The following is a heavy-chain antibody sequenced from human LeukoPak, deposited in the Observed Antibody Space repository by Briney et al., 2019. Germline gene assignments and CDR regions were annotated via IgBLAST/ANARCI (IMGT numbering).Heavy chain of an antibody. CDR3: ARDSGIMGYSYGFGY. CDR2: IIPIFGTA. V-gene: IGHV1-69*13. J-gene: IGHJ4*02. D-gene: IGHD5-18*01. CDR1: GGTFISYA. Sequence: ASVKVSCKASGGTFISYAISWVRQAPGQGLEWMGGIIPIFGTANYAQKFQGRVTITADESTSTAYMELSSLRSEDTAVYYCARDSGIMGYSYGFGYWGQGTLVTVSS.